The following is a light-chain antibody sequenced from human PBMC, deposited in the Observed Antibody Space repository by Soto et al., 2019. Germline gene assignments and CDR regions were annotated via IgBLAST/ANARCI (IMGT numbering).Light chain of an antibody. CDR3: CSYAGSYTWV. V-gene: IGLV2-11*01. J-gene: IGLJ3*02. Sequence: QSALTQPRSVSGSPGQSVTISCTGTSSDVGGYNFVSWYQQHPGKAPKLMIYEVSKRPSGVPDRLSGSKSGNTASLTISGLQAEDEADYYCCSYAGSYTWVFGGGTKLTVL. CDR1: SSDVGGYNF. CDR2: EVS.